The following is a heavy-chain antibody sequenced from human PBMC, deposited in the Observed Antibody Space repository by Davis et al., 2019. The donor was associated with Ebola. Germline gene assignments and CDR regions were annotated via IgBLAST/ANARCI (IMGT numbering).Heavy chain of an antibody. CDR2: IGTAGDT. CDR1: GFTFSSYD. D-gene: IGHD4-17*01. J-gene: IGHJ5*02. Sequence: GESLKISCAASGFTFSSYDMHWVRQATGKGLEWVSAIGTAGDTYYPGSVKGRFTISRENAKNSLYLQMNSLRAGDTAVYYCARGLRGLLFDPWGQGTLVTVSS. CDR3: ARGLRGLLFDP. V-gene: IGHV3-13*01.